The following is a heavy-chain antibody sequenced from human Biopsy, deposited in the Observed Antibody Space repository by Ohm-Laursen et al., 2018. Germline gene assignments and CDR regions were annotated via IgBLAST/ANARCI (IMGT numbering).Heavy chain of an antibody. V-gene: IGHV4-59*07. CDR1: GGSISSDY. D-gene: IGHD2/OR15-2a*01. J-gene: IGHJ6*02. CDR2: IYYIGST. CDR3: ARATNSTGWPYYYFYGMDV. Sequence: SDTLSLTCTVSGGSISSDYWSWIRQTPGKGLEWIGYIYYIGSTNYNPSLKSRVTISVDTSKNQFSLRLNSVTAADTAVHYCARATNSTGWPYYYFYGMDVWGQGTTVTVSS.